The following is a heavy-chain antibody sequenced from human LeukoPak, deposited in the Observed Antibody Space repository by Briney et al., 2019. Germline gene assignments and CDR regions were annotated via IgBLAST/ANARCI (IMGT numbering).Heavy chain of an antibody. D-gene: IGHD3-3*01. CDR1: GGTFSSYA. Sequence: ASVKVSCKASGGTFSSYAISWVRQAPGQGLEWMGGIIPIFGTANYAQKFQGRVTITTDESTSTAYMELSSLRSEDTAVYYCARGPRYDFWSGPTSFDYWGQGTLVTVSS. V-gene: IGHV1-69*05. CDR3: ARGPRYDFWSGPTSFDY. J-gene: IGHJ4*02. CDR2: IIPIFGTA.